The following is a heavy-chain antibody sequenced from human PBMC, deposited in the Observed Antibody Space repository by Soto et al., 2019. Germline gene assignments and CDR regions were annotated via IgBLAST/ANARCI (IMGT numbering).Heavy chain of an antibody. J-gene: IGHJ4*02. CDR1: GYTLTELS. CDR2: LDPEDGET. CDR3: ATASSGYDLPSFDY. D-gene: IGHD5-12*01. V-gene: IGHV1-24*01. Sequence: ASVKVSCKVSGYTLTELSMHWVRQAPGKGLEWMGGLDPEDGETIHAQKFQGRVTMTEDTSTDTAYMELSSLRSEDTAVYYCATASSGYDLPSFDYWGQGTLVTVSS.